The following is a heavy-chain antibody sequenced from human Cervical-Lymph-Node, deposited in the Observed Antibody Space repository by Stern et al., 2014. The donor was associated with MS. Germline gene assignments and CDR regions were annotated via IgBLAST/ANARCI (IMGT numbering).Heavy chain of an antibody. J-gene: IGHJ1*01. D-gene: IGHD4-17*01. CDR3: ANPLPYAN. Sequence: QVQLGQSGAEVKKPGASVKVSCKASGDAFASYPIHWLRQAPGQGPVWMGIVNPTDGRTTYAQTFQGRVTMTRDTSTRTVYMELSSLRAEDTAIYFCANPLPYANWGQGTRVTVSS. CDR2: VNPTDGRT. CDR1: GDAFASYP. V-gene: IGHV1-46*03.